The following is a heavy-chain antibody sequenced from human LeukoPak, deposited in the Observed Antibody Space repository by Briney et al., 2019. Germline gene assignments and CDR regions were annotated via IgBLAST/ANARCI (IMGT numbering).Heavy chain of an antibody. J-gene: IGHJ4*02. V-gene: IGHV3-7*04. Sequence: PGGSLRLSCAASGFTFSIYWMSWVRQAPGKGLEWVANIKEDGSQKYYVDSLKGRFTISRDNAKNSLYLQMNSLRAEDTSVYYCARIYCTSTSCYTPYFDYWGQGTLVTVSS. CDR2: IKEDGSQK. D-gene: IGHD2-2*02. CDR3: ARIYCTSTSCYTPYFDY. CDR1: GFTFSIYW.